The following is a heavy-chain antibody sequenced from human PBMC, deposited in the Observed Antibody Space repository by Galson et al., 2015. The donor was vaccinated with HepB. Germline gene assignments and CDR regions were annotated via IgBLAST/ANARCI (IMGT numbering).Heavy chain of an antibody. CDR2: ISNDGSRQ. Sequence: SLRLSCAASGFTFRGHGMHWVRQVPGEGLDWVAAISNDGSRQLYKDSVEGRFTISRDDSKNTLYLQMNMLRHEDTSVYHCARDVDSEVGVGTMDVGGPGTTVVVSS. J-gene: IGHJ6*02. CDR3: ARDVDSEVGVGTMDV. V-gene: IGHV3-30*03. CDR1: GFTFRGHG. D-gene: IGHD2-15*01.